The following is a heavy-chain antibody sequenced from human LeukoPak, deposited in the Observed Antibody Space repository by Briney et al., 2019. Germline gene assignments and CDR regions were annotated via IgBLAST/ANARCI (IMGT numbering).Heavy chain of an antibody. D-gene: IGHD1-26*01. V-gene: IGHV4-61*02. CDR3: ARDRVGATPVGRRENYYYMDV. Sequence: PSETLSLTCTVSGGSISSGSYYWSWIRQPAGKGLEWIGRIYTSGSTNYNPSLKSRVTISVDTSKNQFSLKVSSVTAADTAVYYCARDRVGATPVGRRENYYYMDVWGKGTTVTVSS. CDR1: GGSISSGSYY. CDR2: IYTSGST. J-gene: IGHJ6*03.